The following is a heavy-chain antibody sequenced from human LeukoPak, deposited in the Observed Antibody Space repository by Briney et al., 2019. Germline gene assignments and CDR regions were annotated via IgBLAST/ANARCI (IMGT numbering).Heavy chain of an antibody. V-gene: IGHV1-8*02. Sequence: ASVKVSCKASTYSLITYGISWGRQAPGQGLEWMGWMNPNSGNAGYTQKLQGRVTMTRNTSISTAYMELSSLRSEDTAVYYCARAMESYDSSGPTGGWGQGTLVTVSS. CDR3: ARAMESYDSSGPTGG. CDR1: TYSLITYG. D-gene: IGHD3-22*01. CDR2: MNPNSGNA. J-gene: IGHJ4*02.